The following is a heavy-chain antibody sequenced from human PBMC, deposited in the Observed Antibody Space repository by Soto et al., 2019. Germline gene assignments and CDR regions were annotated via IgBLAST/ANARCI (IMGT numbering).Heavy chain of an antibody. V-gene: IGHV3-49*03. J-gene: IGHJ4*02. CDR1: GFTFGDYA. D-gene: IGHD2-21*01. CDR2: IRSKAYGGAE. Sequence: GGSLRLSCTASGFTFGDYAMNWFRQAPGKGLEWVGFIRSKAYGGAEEYAAPVKGRFSPSRDESKSVVYLQVNSLKTEDTAVFYCARSAQYCGGDCYGFDYWGQGTLVTVSS. CDR3: ARSAQYCGGDCYGFDY.